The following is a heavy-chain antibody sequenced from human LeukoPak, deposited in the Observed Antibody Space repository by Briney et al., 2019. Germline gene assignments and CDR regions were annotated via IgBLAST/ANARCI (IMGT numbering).Heavy chain of an antibody. Sequence: GASVKASCKASGYTFTGYYIHWVRQAPGQGLEWMGWINPNSGGTNYAQKFQGRVTMTRDRSTSIVYMELSSLRSEDTAVYYCARDLYDSSGYYDYWGQGTLVAVSS. D-gene: IGHD3-22*01. CDR2: INPNSGGT. J-gene: IGHJ4*02. CDR1: GYTFTGYY. V-gene: IGHV1-2*02. CDR3: ARDLYDSSGYYDY.